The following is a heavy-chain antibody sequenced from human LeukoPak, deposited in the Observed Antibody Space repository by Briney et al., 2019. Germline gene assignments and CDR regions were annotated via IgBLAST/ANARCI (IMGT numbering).Heavy chain of an antibody. Sequence: GGSLRLSCAASGFTFSSFAMSWAGQVPGKGLEWASSISGSGGSTYSADSVKGRFTISRDNSKNTLYLQMNSLRAEDTAVYYCAKDRRTYGDYPYYFDYWGQGALVTVSS. J-gene: IGHJ4*02. CDR2: ISGSGGST. CDR1: GFTFSSFA. CDR3: AKDRRTYGDYPYYFDY. D-gene: IGHD4-17*01. V-gene: IGHV3-23*01.